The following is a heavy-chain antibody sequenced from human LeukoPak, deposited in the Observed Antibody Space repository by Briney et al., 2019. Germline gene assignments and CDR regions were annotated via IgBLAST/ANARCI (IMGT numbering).Heavy chain of an antibody. CDR2: IYYSGRT. Sequence: SETLSLTCAVYGGSFSGYYWSWIRQPPGKGLEWIGYIYYSGRTNYNPSLKSRVTISVDTSKNQFSLKLSSVTAADTAVYYCASSFDFWSGYYDYWGQGTLVTVSS. J-gene: IGHJ4*02. V-gene: IGHV4-59*08. CDR1: GGSFSGYY. CDR3: ASSFDFWSGYYDY. D-gene: IGHD3-3*01.